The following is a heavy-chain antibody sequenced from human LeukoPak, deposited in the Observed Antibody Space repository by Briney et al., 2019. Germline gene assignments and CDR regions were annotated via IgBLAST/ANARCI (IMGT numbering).Heavy chain of an antibody. V-gene: IGHV3-53*04. CDR3: ARVAQQLASFDY. J-gene: IGHJ4*02. CDR1: GFTVSSNY. CDR2: IYSGGST. Sequence: GGSLRLSCAASGFTVSSNYMGWVCRAPGKGLEWVSVIYSGGSTYYADSVKGRFTISRHNSKNTLYLQMNSLRAEDTAVYYCARVAQQLASFDYWGQGTLVTVSS. D-gene: IGHD6-13*01.